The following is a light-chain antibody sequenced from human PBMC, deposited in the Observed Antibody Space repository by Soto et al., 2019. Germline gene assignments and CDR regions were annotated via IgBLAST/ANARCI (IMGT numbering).Light chain of an antibody. Sequence: EIVLTQSPGTLSLCPGERATLSCRASQSVGDNYLAWYQQRPGQAPRLLIYGASGRAAGIPDRFSGSGSGTDFTLTISRLEAEDFAVYYCQQYGSSTTFGQGTKVEI. CDR3: QQYGSSTT. CDR1: QSVGDNY. CDR2: GAS. J-gene: IGKJ1*01. V-gene: IGKV3-20*01.